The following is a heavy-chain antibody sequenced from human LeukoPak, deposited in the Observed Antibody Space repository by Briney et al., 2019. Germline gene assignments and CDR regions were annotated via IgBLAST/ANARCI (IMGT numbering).Heavy chain of an antibody. J-gene: IGHJ6*04. CDR1: GGSISSSNW. Sequence: PSETLSLTCAVSGGSISSSNWWSWVCQPPGKGLEWIGEIYHSGSTNYNPSLKSRVTISVDKSKNQFSLKLSSVTAADTAVYYCASTPRAAAIVYYYYGMDVWGKGTTVTVSS. CDR3: ASTPRAAAIVYYYYGMDV. V-gene: IGHV4-4*02. CDR2: IYHSGST. D-gene: IGHD2-2*01.